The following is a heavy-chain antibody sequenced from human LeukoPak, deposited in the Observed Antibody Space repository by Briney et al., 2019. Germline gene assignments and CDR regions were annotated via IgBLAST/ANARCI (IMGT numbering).Heavy chain of an antibody. CDR1: GGSFSGYY. J-gene: IGHJ4*02. Sequence: SETLSLTCAVYGGSFSGYYWSWIRQPPGKGLEWIGEVTHTGTTNYNPSLKSRVTISAGTSKNQFSLKLNSVTAADTAVYYCARHRGYTYGDYWGQGALVTVSS. CDR3: ARHRGYTYGDY. V-gene: IGHV4-34*01. CDR2: VTHTGTT. D-gene: IGHD5-18*01.